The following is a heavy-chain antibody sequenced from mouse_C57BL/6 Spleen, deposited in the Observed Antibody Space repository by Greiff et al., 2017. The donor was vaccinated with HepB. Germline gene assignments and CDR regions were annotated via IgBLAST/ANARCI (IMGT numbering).Heavy chain of an antibody. CDR2: IHPSDSDT. J-gene: IGHJ4*01. Sequence: QVQLQQPGAELVKPGASVKVSCKASGYTFTSYWMHWVKQRPGQGLEWIGRIHPSDSDTNYNQKFKGKATLTVDKSSSTAYMQLSSLTSEDSAVYYCAIPDDYDNYYAMDYWGQGTSVTVSS. D-gene: IGHD2-4*01. CDR1: GYTFTSYW. V-gene: IGHV1-74*01. CDR3: AIPDDYDNYYAMDY.